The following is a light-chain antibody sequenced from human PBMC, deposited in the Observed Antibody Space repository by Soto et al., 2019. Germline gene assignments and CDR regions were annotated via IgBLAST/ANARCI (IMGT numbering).Light chain of an antibody. CDR1: SSDVGGYNY. CDR3: SSYAGSNTVL. V-gene: IGLV2-8*01. Sequence: SALTQPPSASGSPGQSVTISCTGTSSDVGGYNYVSWYQQHPGKAPKLMIYEVNKRPSGVPDRFSGSKSGNTASLTVSGLQAEDEADYYCSSYAGSNTVLFGGGTKVTVL. J-gene: IGLJ2*01. CDR2: EVN.